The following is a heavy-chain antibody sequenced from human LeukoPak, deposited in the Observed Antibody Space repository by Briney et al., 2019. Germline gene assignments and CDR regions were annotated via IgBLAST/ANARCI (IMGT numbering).Heavy chain of an antibody. Sequence: GGSLRLSCAASGFTFSSYEMNRVRQAPGKGLEWVSYISSSGGTKYYADSVKGRFTISRDNAKNSLYLQMNSLRAEDTAVYYCARDSGIFGRPFDYWGQGTLVTVSS. CDR1: GFTFSSYE. V-gene: IGHV3-48*03. D-gene: IGHD3-3*02. CDR2: ISSSGGTK. J-gene: IGHJ4*02. CDR3: ARDSGIFGRPFDY.